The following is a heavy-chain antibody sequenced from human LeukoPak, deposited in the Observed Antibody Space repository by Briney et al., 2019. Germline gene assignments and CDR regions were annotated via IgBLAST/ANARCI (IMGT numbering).Heavy chain of an antibody. Sequence: SETLSLTCTVSGGSISSSSYYWGWIRQSPGKGLEWIGSIFYSGSTNYNPSLKSRVTISVDTSKNQFSLKLSSVTAADTAVYYCARRGYSGYDPGYYGMDVWGQGTTVTVSS. CDR2: IFYSGST. V-gene: IGHV4-39*07. CDR1: GGSISSSSYY. J-gene: IGHJ6*02. D-gene: IGHD5-12*01. CDR3: ARRGYSGYDPGYYGMDV.